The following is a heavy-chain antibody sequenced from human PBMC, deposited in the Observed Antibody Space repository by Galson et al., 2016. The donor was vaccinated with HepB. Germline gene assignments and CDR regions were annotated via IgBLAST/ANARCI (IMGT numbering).Heavy chain of an antibody. CDR2: TYYRSKWYN. Sequence: CAISGDSVSSNSAAWNWIRQSPSRGLEWLGRTYYRSKWYNDYAVSVKSRITINPDASKNQFSLQLSSVTPEDTAVYYGARVAVTGNYYYYGVDVWGQGTTVTVSS. CDR3: ARVAVTGNYYYYGVDV. J-gene: IGHJ6*02. CDR1: GDSVSSNSAA. D-gene: IGHD2-21*02. V-gene: IGHV6-1*01.